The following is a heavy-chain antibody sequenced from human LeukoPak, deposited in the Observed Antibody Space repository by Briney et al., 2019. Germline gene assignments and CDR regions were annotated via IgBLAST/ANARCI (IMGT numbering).Heavy chain of an antibody. CDR1: GYTFTNYG. J-gene: IGHJ1*01. V-gene: IGHV1-18*01. D-gene: IGHD4-11*01. CDR3: ARDKAVTTELTQYFQH. CDR2: ISAYNGYT. Sequence: HEASVKVSCKTSGYTFTNYGVSWVRQAPGQGLEWMGWISAYNGYTNYAQKLQVRVTMTTDTSTSTAYMELRSLTSDDTAVYYCARDKAVTTELTQYFQHWGQGTLVTVSS.